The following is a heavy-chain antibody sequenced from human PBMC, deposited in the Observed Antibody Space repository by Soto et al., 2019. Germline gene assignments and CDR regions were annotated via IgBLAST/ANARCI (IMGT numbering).Heavy chain of an antibody. J-gene: IGHJ4*02. Sequence: SETLSLTCTGSGGSISSYYWSWIRQPPGKGLEWIGYIYYSGSTNYNPSLKSRVTISVDTSKNQFSLKLSSVTAADTAVYYCARTLYSYGPRFDYWGQGTLVTVSS. D-gene: IGHD5-18*01. CDR3: ARTLYSYGPRFDY. V-gene: IGHV4-59*01. CDR2: IYYSGST. CDR1: GGSISSYY.